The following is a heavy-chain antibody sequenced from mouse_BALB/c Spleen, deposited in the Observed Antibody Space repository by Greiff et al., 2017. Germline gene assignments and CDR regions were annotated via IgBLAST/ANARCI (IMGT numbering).Heavy chain of an antibody. CDR3: ARRARAYAMDY. J-gene: IGHJ4*01. Sequence: VQLQQSGAELVRSGASVKLSCTASGFNIKDYYMHWVKQRPEQGLEWIGWIDPENGDTEYAPKFQGKATMTADTSSNTAYLQLSSLTSEDTAVYYCARRARAYAMDYWGQGTSVTVSS. CDR1: GFNIKDYY. V-gene: IGHV14-4*02. D-gene: IGHD3-1*01. CDR2: IDPENGDT.